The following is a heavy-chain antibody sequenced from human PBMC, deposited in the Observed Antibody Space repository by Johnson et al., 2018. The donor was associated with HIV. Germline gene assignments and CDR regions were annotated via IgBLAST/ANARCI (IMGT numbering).Heavy chain of an antibody. Sequence: VQLVESGGGLIQPGGSLRLSCAASGFTISSNYMSWVRQAPGKGLEWVSVIYSGGSTYYADSVKGRFTISRDNSKNTLYLQMNSLRAEDTALYYCARDQGYCSGGICRDAFDIWGQGTMVTVSS. CDR3: ARDQGYCSGGICRDAFDI. J-gene: IGHJ3*02. CDR1: GFTISSNY. CDR2: IYSGGST. V-gene: IGHV3-53*01. D-gene: IGHD2-15*01.